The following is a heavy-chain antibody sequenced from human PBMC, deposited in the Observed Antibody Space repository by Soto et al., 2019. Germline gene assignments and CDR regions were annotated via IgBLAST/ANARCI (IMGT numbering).Heavy chain of an antibody. CDR1: SGSISSYY. CDR2: IYYSWST. V-gene: IGHV4-59*07. Sequence: SDTLSLTCXVSSGSISSYYCSWIRQPPGKGLECIGYIYYSWSTNYNPSLKSRVTISVDTSKNQFSLKLSSVTAADTAVYYCAREMYYPNAFDIWGQGTMVTVSS. CDR3: AREMYYPNAFDI. D-gene: IGHD3-10*01. J-gene: IGHJ3*02.